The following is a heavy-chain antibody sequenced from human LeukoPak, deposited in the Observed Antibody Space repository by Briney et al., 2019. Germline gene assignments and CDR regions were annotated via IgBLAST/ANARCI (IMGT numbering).Heavy chain of an antibody. CDR2: IYNSGST. J-gene: IGHJ4*02. CDR3: AREGGAISSIDY. D-gene: IGHD3-16*02. Sequence: PSETLSLTCTVSGGSISSYYWSWIRQPPGKGLEWIGYIYNSGSTNYTPSLKSRVTISIDTSKNQFSLKLSSVTAADTAVYYCAREGGAISSIDYWGQGTLVTVSS. CDR1: GGSISSYY. V-gene: IGHV4-59*01.